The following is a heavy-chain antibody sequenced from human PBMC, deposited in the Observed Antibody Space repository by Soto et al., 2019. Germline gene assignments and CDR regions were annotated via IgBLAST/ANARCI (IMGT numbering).Heavy chain of an antibody. D-gene: IGHD3-10*01. CDR1: GGSISEAGHS. Sequence: SETLSLTCTVCGGSISEAGHSWGCVRQSPGRGLGCLGYSSHSGSSYYNPSLQSRATISVDRCKAQFYLTLTSVTAADTAVYFCARARYYEWCFDLWG. J-gene: IGHJ3*01. CDR2: SSHSGSS. V-gene: IGHV4-30-2*06. CDR3: ARARYYEWCFDL.